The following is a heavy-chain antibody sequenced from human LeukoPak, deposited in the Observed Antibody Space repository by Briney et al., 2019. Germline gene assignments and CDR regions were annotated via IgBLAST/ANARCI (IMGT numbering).Heavy chain of an antibody. J-gene: IGHJ4*02. Sequence: PSETLSLTYTVSGGSISSYYWSWIRQPPGKGLEWIGYIYYSGSTNYNPSLKSRVTISVDTSKNQFSLKLSSVTAADTAVYYCARLGDYGDPFWDYWGQGTLVTVSS. CDR3: ARLGDYGDPFWDY. D-gene: IGHD4-17*01. CDR1: GGSISSYY. V-gene: IGHV4-59*08. CDR2: IYYSGST.